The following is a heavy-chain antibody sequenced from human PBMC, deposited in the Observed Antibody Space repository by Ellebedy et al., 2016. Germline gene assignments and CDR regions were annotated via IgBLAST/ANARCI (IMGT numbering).Heavy chain of an antibody. D-gene: IGHD4-17*01. CDR3: ARGLYGDQYYFDY. V-gene: IGHV4-59*12. J-gene: IGHJ4*02. CDR1: GGSISSYY. Sequence: SETLSLXXTVSGGSISSYYWSWIRQPPGKGLEWIGYIYYSGSTYYNPSLKSRVTISVDTSKNQFSLKLSSVTAADTAVYYCARGLYGDQYYFDYWGQGTLVTVSS. CDR2: IYYSGST.